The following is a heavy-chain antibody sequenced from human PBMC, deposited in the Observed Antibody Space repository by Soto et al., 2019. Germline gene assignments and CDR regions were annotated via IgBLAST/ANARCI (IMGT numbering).Heavy chain of an antibody. Sequence: QVQLVQSGAEVKKPGASVKVSCKASGYTFTSYGISWVRQAPGQGLEWMGWVSAYNGNTNYAQKLQRRVTMTPDRARSTAYMELRSVRSADTAVYYCARYGSEEAYCRADCSSGWFDPWGQGTVVTVSS. V-gene: IGHV1-18*01. D-gene: IGHD2-21*02. CDR3: ARYGSEEAYCRADCSSGWFDP. J-gene: IGHJ5*02. CDR2: VSAYNGNT. CDR1: GYTFTSYG.